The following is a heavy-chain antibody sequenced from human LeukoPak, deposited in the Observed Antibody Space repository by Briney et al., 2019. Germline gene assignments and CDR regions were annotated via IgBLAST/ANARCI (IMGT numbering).Heavy chain of an antibody. J-gene: IGHJ3*02. CDR2: ISSSASTI. CDR1: GFTFSDYY. CDR3: AKGRYQLLLGDI. Sequence: GGPLRLSCAASGFTFSDYYMSWIRQAPGKGLEWVSYISSSASTIYYADSVKGRFTISRDNAKNSLFLQMNSLRAEDTAVYYCAKGRYQLLLGDIWGQGTVVTVSS. V-gene: IGHV3-11*04. D-gene: IGHD2-2*01.